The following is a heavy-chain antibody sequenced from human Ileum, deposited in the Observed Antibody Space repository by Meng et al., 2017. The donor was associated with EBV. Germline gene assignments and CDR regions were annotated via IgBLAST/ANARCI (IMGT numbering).Heavy chain of an antibody. CDR3: ASYSEGGGGLGY. Sequence: GPRQDAGPRRVKPSQTLSLTCVVSGASISSGGYHWSWIRQPPGKGLEWIGYIFSSGSPYYNPSLKNRITMSVDTSKNQFSLNLKSVTAADTAVYYCASYSEGGGGLGYWGQGTLVTASS. D-gene: IGHD2-15*01. V-gene: IGHV4-30-4*01. J-gene: IGHJ4*02. CDR1: GASISSGGYH. CDR2: IFSSGSP.